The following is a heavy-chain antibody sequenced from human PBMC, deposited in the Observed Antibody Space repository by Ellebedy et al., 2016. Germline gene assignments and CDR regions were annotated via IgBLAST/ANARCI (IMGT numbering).Heavy chain of an antibody. D-gene: IGHD5-24*01. CDR2: IYYSGST. Sequence: SETLSLTCTVSGGSISSSSYYWGWIRQPPGKGLEWIGSIYYSGSTYYNPSLKSRVTISVDTSKNQFSLKLSSVTAADTAVYYCAEMATAGLRDYWGQGTLVTVSS. CDR1: GGSISSSSYY. V-gene: IGHV4-39*01. J-gene: IGHJ4*02. CDR3: AEMATAGLRDY.